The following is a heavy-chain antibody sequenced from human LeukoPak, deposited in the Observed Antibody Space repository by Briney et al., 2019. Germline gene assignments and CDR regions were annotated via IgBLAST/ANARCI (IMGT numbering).Heavy chain of an antibody. J-gene: IGHJ4*02. CDR3: ARDSSPGTYYDFWSGLGY. CDR2: INPNSGGT. Sequence: ASVKVSCKASGYTFTCYYMHWVRQAPGQGLEWMGWINPNSGGTNYAQKFQGRVTMTRDTSISTAYMELSRLRSDDTAVYYCARDSSPGTYYDFWSGLGYWGQGTLVTVSS. CDR1: GYTFTCYY. V-gene: IGHV1-2*02. D-gene: IGHD3-3*01.